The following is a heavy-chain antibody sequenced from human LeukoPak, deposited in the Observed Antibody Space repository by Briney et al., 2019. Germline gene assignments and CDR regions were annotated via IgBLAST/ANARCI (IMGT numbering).Heavy chain of an antibody. CDR1: GGSFSGYY. Sequence: SETLSLTCAVYGGSFSGYYWSWIRQPPGKGLEWIGEINHSGSTNYNPSLKSRVTISVDTSKNQFSLKLSSVTAADTAVYYCARNRGKPRALSYYYYYGMDVWGQGTTVTVSS. CDR3: ARNRGKPRALSYYYYYGMDV. D-gene: IGHD2/OR15-2a*01. V-gene: IGHV4-34*01. J-gene: IGHJ6*02. CDR2: INHSGST.